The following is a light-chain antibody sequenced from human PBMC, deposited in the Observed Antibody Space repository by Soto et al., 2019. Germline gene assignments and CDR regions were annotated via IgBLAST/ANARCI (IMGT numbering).Light chain of an antibody. V-gene: IGLV2-14*01. J-gene: IGLJ3*02. CDR2: EVS. CDR3: SSYTSTSSLA. CDR1: SSDVGGYNY. Sequence: QSALTQPASVSGSPGQSITISCTGTSSDVGGYNYVSWYQHHPGKAPKLIIYEVSNRPSGVSNRFSGSKSGNTASLTISGLQAEDEAHYYCSSYTSTSSLAFGGGTKLTVL.